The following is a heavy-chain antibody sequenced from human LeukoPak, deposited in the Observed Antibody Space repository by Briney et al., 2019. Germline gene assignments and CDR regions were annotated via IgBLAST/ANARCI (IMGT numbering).Heavy chain of an antibody. CDR1: GSTFSDYY. Sequence: GGSLRLSCAASGSTFSDYYMSWIRQAPGKGLEWISHMSSTGRTISYADSVKGRFTISRDNSKNSLFLQMNSLRAEDTAIYYCAAGYYFDYWGQGTPVTVSS. CDR3: AAGYYFDY. J-gene: IGHJ4*02. V-gene: IGHV3-11*01. CDR2: MSSTGRTI.